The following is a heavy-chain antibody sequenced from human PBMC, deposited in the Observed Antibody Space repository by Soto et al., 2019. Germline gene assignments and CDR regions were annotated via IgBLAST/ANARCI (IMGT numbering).Heavy chain of an antibody. D-gene: IGHD6-19*01. CDR2: IYFSGST. V-gene: IGHV4-61*01. CDR3: ARVSSGRNWFDP. J-gene: IGHJ5*02. CDR1: GDSVSSASFY. Sequence: SETLSLTCTVSGDSVSSASFYWIWIRQAPGKGLEWIGFIYFSGSTNYNPSLKSRVTMSLDTSKNQFSLKLRSVTPADTAVYFCARVSSGRNWFDPWGQGTLVTVSS.